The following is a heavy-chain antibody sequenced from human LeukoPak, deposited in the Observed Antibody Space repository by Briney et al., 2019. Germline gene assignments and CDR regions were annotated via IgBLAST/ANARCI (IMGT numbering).Heavy chain of an antibody. V-gene: IGHV3-53*01. J-gene: IGHJ3*01. CDR2: IYSGGTT. CDR1: GFTVRSNH. Sequence: PGGSLRLSCAASGFTVRSNHMNWVRQAPGKGLKWVSIIYSGGTTYYADSVKGRFTISRDNSKNTLYLQMNTLRAEDTAVYYCARDADYGGSPDAFDVRGRGTIVTVSS. D-gene: IGHD4-23*01. CDR3: ARDADYGGSPDAFDV.